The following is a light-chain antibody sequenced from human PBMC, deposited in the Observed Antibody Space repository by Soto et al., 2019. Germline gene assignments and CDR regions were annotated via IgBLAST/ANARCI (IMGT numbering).Light chain of an antibody. CDR1: QSLLHSNGYNY. J-gene: IGKJ3*01. CDR2: WGS. Sequence: DIVMTQSPLSLPVTPGEPASISCRSSQSLLHSNGYNYLDWYLQKPGQSPQLLIYWGSNRASGVPDRFSGSGSCTDFTLKISRVEAEDVGVYYCMQALQTPFTFGPGTKVDIK. V-gene: IGKV2-28*01. CDR3: MQALQTPFT.